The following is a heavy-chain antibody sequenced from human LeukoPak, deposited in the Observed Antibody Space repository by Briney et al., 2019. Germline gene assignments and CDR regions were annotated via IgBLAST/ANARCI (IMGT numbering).Heavy chain of an antibody. J-gene: IGHJ4*02. Sequence: GGSLRLSCVASGFTFNTYWMHWVRHAPGKGLVWVSRINSDGSYTNYADSVKGRFTISRDNAKNTLYLQMNSLRAEDTAVYYCERGYSYGKFDYWGQETLVTVSS. CDR3: ERGYSYGKFDY. CDR1: GFTFNTYW. CDR2: INSDGSYT. D-gene: IGHD5-18*01. V-gene: IGHV3-74*01.